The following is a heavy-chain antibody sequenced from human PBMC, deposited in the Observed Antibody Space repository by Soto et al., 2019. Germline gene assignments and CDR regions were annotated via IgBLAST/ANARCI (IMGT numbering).Heavy chain of an antibody. Sequence: ASVKVSCTVSGYTLTELSMHWVRQAPGKGLEWMGGFDPEDGETIYAQKFQGRVTMTEDTSTDTAYMELSSLRSEDTAVYYCATPYCGGDCYSGGFDPWGQGTLVTVSS. CDR2: FDPEDGET. D-gene: IGHD2-21*02. CDR1: GYTLTELS. J-gene: IGHJ5*02. CDR3: ATPYCGGDCYSGGFDP. V-gene: IGHV1-24*01.